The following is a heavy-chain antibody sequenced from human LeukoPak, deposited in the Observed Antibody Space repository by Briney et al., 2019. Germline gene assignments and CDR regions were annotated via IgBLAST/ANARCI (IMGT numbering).Heavy chain of an antibody. CDR1: GYTFTGYY. CDR2: INPNSGGT. Sequence: ASVKVSCKASGYTFTGYYMHWVRQAPGQGLEWMGWINPNSGGTNYARKFQGRVTMTRDTSISTAYMELSRLRSDDTAVYYCARPYYDSSGPTYYFDYWGQGTLVTVSS. J-gene: IGHJ4*02. D-gene: IGHD3-22*01. CDR3: ARPYYDSSGPTYYFDY. V-gene: IGHV1-2*02.